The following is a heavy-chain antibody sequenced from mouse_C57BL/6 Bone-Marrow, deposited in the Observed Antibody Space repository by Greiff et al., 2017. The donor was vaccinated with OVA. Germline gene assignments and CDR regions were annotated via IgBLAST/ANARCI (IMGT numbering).Heavy chain of an antibody. CDR1: GYTFSTSW. CDR3: ARGAY. Sequence: QLQQSGAELVKPGASVKISCKASGYTFSTSWMNWVKQRPGKGLEWIGQIYPGDGDTNYNGKFKGKATLKADKSSSTAYMKLSSLTSADSAVYCCARGAYWGQGTVVPVSS. V-gene: IGHV1-80*01. J-gene: IGHJ3*01. CDR2: IYPGDGDT.